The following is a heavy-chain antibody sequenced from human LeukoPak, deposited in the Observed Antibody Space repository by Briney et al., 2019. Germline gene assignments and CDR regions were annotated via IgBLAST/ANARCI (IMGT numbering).Heavy chain of an antibody. CDR2: IIPIFGTA. Sequence: GASVKVSCKASGYTFTSYGISWVRQAPGQGLEWMGGIIPIFGTANYAQKSQGRVTITTDESTSTAYMELSNLRSEDTAVYYCARGIVGATSIGYWGQGTLVTVSS. CDR1: GYTFTSYG. J-gene: IGHJ4*02. D-gene: IGHD1-26*01. V-gene: IGHV1-69*05. CDR3: ARGIVGATSIGY.